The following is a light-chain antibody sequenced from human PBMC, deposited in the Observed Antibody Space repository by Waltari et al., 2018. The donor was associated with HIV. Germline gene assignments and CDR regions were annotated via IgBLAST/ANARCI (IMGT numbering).Light chain of an antibody. J-gene: IGKJ2*01. CDR1: QNVSSN. Sequence: EIVMTQSPATLSVSPGERGTLSCRTSQNVSSNLAWYQHKPGQAPRLLIYDASKRATGIPGSFSGSGSGTDFTLTISSLQSEDFAIYYCQQYNKWPMYTFGQGTKLEMK. V-gene: IGKV3-15*01. CDR3: QQYNKWPMYT. CDR2: DAS.